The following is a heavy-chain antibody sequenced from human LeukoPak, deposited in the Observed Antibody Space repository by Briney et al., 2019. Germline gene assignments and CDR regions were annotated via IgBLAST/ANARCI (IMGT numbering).Heavy chain of an antibody. V-gene: IGHV4-39*01. J-gene: IGHJ5*02. D-gene: IGHD6-13*01. Sequence: SETLSLTCTVSGGSISSSSYYWGWIRQPPGKGLEWIGSIYYSGSTYYNPSLKSRVTISVDTSKNQFSLKLSSVTAADTAVYYCARQRTGIAAAVSWLDPWGQGTLVTVSS. CDR2: IYYSGST. CDR1: GGSISSSSYY. CDR3: ARQRTGIAAAVSWLDP.